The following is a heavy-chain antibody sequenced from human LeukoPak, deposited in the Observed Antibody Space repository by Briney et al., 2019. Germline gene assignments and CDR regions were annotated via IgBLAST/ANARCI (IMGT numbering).Heavy chain of an antibody. CDR3: ARGSDPKPFDY. V-gene: IGHV1-2*02. Sequence: ASVKVSCKASGYTFTDYYMYWVRQAPGQGLEWMGWINPNSGGTNYAQKFQGRVTMTRDTSISTAYMELRRLRSDDTAVYYCARGSDPKPFDYWGQGTLVTVSS. J-gene: IGHJ4*02. CDR2: INPNSGGT. D-gene: IGHD3-10*01. CDR1: GYTFTDYY.